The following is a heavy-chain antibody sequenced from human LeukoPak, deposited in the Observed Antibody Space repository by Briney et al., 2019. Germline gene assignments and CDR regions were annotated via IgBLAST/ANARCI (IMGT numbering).Heavy chain of an antibody. CDR2: IYIDGSST. D-gene: IGHD1-26*01. CDR1: GFTFSSYW. J-gene: IGHJ4*02. CDR3: ARDQTGSYCINY. V-gene: IGHV3-74*01. Sequence: QPGGSLRLSCAAAGFTFSSYWVHWVRQAAGKGLVWVSRIYIDGSSTSYADSVKGRFTISRDNAKNTLYLQMNSLRAEDTAVYYCARDQTGSYCINYWGQGTLVTVSS.